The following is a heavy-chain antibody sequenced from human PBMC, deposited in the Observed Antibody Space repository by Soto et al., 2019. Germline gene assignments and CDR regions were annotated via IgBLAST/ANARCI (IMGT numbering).Heavy chain of an antibody. CDR3: VKDESINWYSGHFRH. D-gene: IGHD6-13*01. Sequence: EVQLVESGGGLVQPGRSLRLSCAASGFTFDDYAMPWVRQVPGKGLEWVSGINWNSGSIGYADSVKGRFAISRDNAKNSLHLQMNSLRAEDTAFYYCVKDESINWYSGHFRHWGQGTLVTVSS. V-gene: IGHV3-9*01. J-gene: IGHJ1*01. CDR2: INWNSGSI. CDR1: GFTFDDYA.